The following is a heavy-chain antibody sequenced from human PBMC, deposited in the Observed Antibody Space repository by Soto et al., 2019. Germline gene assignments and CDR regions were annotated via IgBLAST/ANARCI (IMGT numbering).Heavy chain of an antibody. D-gene: IGHD3-22*01. CDR1: GFTVSSNY. V-gene: IGHV3-53*01. CDR3: ARAYYYDSSGYLNWFDP. J-gene: IGHJ5*02. CDR2: IYSGDNT. Sequence: PGGSLRLSCAASGFTVSSNYMSWVRQAPGKGLEWVSVIYSGDNTYYADSVKGRFTISRDNAKNSLYLQMNSLRAEDTAVYYCARAYYYDSSGYLNWFDPWGQGTLVTVSS.